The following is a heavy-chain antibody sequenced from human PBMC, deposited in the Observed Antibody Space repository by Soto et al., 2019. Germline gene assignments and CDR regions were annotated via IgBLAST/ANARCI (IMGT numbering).Heavy chain of an antibody. D-gene: IGHD2-21*01. CDR2: VTHSGTA. Sequence: PSETLSLTCAVSGGSIDSGAFSLSWLRQPPGKGLEWIGYVTHSGTAYSIPSLNGRLTLSVDSSQTQFSLKLTSVTAADSAFYYCARIHCAQSGLDYWGRGILVTVSS. V-gene: IGHV4-30-2*01. J-gene: IGHJ4*02. CDR1: GGSIDSGAFS. CDR3: ARIHCAQSGLDY.